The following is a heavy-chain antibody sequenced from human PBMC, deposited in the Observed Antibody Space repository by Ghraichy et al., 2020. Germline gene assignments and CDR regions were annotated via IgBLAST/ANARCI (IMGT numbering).Heavy chain of an antibody. CDR3: AGRGRRFDY. CDR2: IFTGGNS. Sequence: SETLSLTCTVSRGSVAAGSYFWSWIRQPPGKGLEWIGYIFTGGNSNYNPSLKSRVTISVDTSKNQFSLNLTSVTTADTAVYYCAGRGRRFDYWGQGTLVTVSS. CDR1: RGSVAAGSYF. V-gene: IGHV4-61*01. D-gene: IGHD3-10*01. J-gene: IGHJ4*02.